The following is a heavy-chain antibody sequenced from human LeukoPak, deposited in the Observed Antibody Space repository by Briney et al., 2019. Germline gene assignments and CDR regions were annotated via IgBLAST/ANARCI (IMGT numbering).Heavy chain of an antibody. Sequence: GRSLRLSCAASGFTFSSYGMHWVRQAPGKGLEWVAVISYDGSNKYYADSVKGRFTISRDNSKNTLYLQMSSLRAEDTAVYCCAKEYYYGSGTLPLSYWGQGTLVTVSS. J-gene: IGHJ4*02. CDR2: ISYDGSNK. CDR3: AKEYYYGSGTLPLSY. CDR1: GFTFSSYG. V-gene: IGHV3-30*18. D-gene: IGHD3-10*01.